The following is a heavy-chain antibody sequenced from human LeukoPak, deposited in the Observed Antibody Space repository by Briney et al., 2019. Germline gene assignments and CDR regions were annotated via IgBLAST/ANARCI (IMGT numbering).Heavy chain of an antibody. CDR3: ATHGYSELRYFDWSTNE. CDR2: VWYVANKK. CDR1: GFTFSSYA. V-gene: IGHV3-33*08. J-gene: IGHJ4*02. Sequence: GGSLRLSCAASGFTFSSYAMHWVRQAPGKGLEWVAVVWYVANKKYYADSVKGRFTISRDNAKKSLYLQMDSLRAEDTAVYYCATHGYSELRYFDWSTNEWGQGTLVTVSS. D-gene: IGHD3-9*01.